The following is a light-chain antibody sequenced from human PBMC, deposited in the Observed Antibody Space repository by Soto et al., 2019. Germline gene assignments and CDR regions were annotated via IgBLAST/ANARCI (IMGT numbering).Light chain of an antibody. V-gene: IGKV3-20*01. CDR1: QSVSSSY. CDR2: GAS. CDR3: QQYGSSPDRYT. J-gene: IGKJ2*01. Sequence: EIVLTQSPGTLSLSPGERATLSCRASQSVSSSYLAWYQQKPGQAPRLLIYGASSRATGIPDRFSGSGSGTDFTLTISRLEPEDFAVYYCQQYGSSPDRYTFGQGTKLEIK.